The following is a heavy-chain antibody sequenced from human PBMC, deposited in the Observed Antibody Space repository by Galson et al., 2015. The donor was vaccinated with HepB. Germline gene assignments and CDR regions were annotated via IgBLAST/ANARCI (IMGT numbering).Heavy chain of an antibody. J-gene: IGHJ6*02. V-gene: IGHV1-46*01. CDR3: ARDRSGADYYYYGMDV. CDR1: GYTFTSYY. Sequence: SVKVSCKASGYTFTSYYMHWVRQAPGQGLEWMGIINPSGGSTSYAQKFQGRVTMTRDTSTSTVYMELSSLRSEDTAVYYCARDRSGADYYYYGMDVWGQGTTVTVSS. CDR2: INPSGGST. D-gene: IGHD1-26*01.